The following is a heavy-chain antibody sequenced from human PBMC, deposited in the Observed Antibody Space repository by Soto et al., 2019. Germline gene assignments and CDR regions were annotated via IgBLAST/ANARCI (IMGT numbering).Heavy chain of an antibody. D-gene: IGHD1-1*01. Sequence: EVQLVESGGGLVQPGESLRLSCAASGFTFSSYWMHWVRQAPGKGLVWVSRINSDGSTISYADSVKGRFTISRDNAKNTLYLQMNNLSAEDTAVYYCARVGTGNWYFALWGRGTLVTVSS. CDR1: GFTFSSYW. CDR3: ARVGTGNWYFAL. J-gene: IGHJ2*01. V-gene: IGHV3-74*01. CDR2: INSDGSTI.